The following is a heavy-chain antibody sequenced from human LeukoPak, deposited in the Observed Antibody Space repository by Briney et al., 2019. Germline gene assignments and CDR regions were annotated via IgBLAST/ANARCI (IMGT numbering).Heavy chain of an antibody. J-gene: IGHJ6*03. Sequence: PGGSLRLSCAASGFTFSSYSMNWVRQAPGKGLEWVSYISSSSSTIYYADSVKGRFTISRDNAKNSLYLQMNSLRAEDTAVYYCAREGLRGSYYYYMDVWGKGTTVTVSS. D-gene: IGHD6-6*01. V-gene: IGHV3-48*04. CDR1: GFTFSSYS. CDR2: ISSSSSTI. CDR3: AREGLRGSYYYYMDV.